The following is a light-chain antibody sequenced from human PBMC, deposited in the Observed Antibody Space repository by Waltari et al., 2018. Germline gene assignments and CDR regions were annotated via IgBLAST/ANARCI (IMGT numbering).Light chain of an antibody. CDR1: QGINNY. CDR2: AAS. V-gene: IGKV1-27*01. J-gene: IGKJ1*01. Sequence: DIQMTQAPSSQSASVGDRGTITCRASQGINNYLAWYQQKPGKVPKLLIYAASTLQSGVPSRFSGSGSGTDFTLTISSLQPEDVATYFCQKYNSPPGTFGQGTKVEIK. CDR3: QKYNSPPGT.